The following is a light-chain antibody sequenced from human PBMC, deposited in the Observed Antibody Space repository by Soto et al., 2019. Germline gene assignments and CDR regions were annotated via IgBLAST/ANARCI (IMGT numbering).Light chain of an antibody. J-gene: IGKJ3*01. CDR2: AAS. Sequence: DIQMTQSPSSLSASVGDRVTITCRASQSISSYLNWYQQKPGKAPKLLIYAASSLQSGVPSMFSGSGSGTDFTLTISILQPEDFATYYCQQSYSTPPFTFGPGTIVDIK. CDR1: QSISSY. CDR3: QQSYSTPPFT. V-gene: IGKV1-39*01.